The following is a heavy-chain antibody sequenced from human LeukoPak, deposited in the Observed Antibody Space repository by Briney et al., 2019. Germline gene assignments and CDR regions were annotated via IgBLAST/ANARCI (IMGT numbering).Heavy chain of an antibody. V-gene: IGHV4-59*08. CDR3: ASTEWNYAR. J-gene: IGHJ4*02. Sequence: SETLSLTCTVSGGSITNYYWSWMRQPPGKGLEWIGYIHYSGSTNYNPSLKSRVTISLDTSKNQFSLRLTSVTAADTAVYYCASTEWNYARWGQGTLVTVSS. D-gene: IGHD1-7*01. CDR1: GGSITNYY. CDR2: IHYSGST.